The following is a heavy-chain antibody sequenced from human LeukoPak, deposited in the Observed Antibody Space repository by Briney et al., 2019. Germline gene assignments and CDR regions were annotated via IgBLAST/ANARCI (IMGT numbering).Heavy chain of an antibody. CDR1: GFTFSSYW. Sequence: GGSLRLSCAASGFTFSSYWMHWVRQAPGKGLVWVSRINSDGSSTSYADSVKGRFTISRDNAKNTLYLQMNSLRAEDTAVYYCARGGRADGYVKSTNAFDIWGQGTMVTVSS. J-gene: IGHJ3*02. CDR2: INSDGSST. V-gene: IGHV3-74*01. D-gene: IGHD5-24*01. CDR3: ARGGRADGYVKSTNAFDI.